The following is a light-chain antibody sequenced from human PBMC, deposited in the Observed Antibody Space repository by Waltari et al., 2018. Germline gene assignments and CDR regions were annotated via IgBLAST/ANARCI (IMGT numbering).Light chain of an antibody. J-gene: IGKJ1*01. CDR3: QQYNSFPWT. CDR2: RAS. CDR1: QSVNTW. Sequence: IQMTQSPSTLSASAGDRVVITCRASQSVNTWLAWYQQRPGKAPNLLIYRASSLQSGVPSRFSGRGSGTEFTLTINSLQPDDFASYYFQQYNSFPWTFGQGTKVEIK. V-gene: IGKV1-5*03.